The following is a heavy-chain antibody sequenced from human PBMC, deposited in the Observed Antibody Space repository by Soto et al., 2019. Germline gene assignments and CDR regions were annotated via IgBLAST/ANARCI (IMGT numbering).Heavy chain of an antibody. CDR3: ARDYLRITIFGVVNNWFDP. J-gene: IGHJ5*02. V-gene: IGHV1-69*08. CDR1: GGTFSSYT. D-gene: IGHD3-3*01. Sequence: QVQLVQSGAEVKKPGSSVKVSCKASGGTFSSYTIIWVRQAPGQGLEWMGRIIPILGIANYAQKFQGRVTITADKPMRTAYMELSSLRSEDTAVYYCARDYLRITIFGVVNNWFDPWGQGTLVTVSS. CDR2: IIPILGIA.